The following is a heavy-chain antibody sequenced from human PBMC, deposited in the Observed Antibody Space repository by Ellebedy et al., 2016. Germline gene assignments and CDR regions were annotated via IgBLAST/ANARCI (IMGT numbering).Heavy chain of an antibody. D-gene: IGHD2-2*01. J-gene: IGHJ4*02. V-gene: IGHV4-39*01. CDR2: IYYSGST. CDR1: GGSISSSSYY. Sequence: SETLSLXCTVSGGSISSSSYYWGWIRQPPGKGLEWIGSIYYSGSTYYNPSLKSRVTISVDTSKNQFSLKLSSVTAADTAVYYCARHGLPAAPFDYWGQGTLVTVSS. CDR3: ARHGLPAAPFDY.